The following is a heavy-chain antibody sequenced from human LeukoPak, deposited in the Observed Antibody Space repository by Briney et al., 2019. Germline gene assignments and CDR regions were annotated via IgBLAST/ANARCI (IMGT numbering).Heavy chain of an antibody. CDR2: INWSGEST. D-gene: IGHD3-22*01. V-gene: IGHV3-20*01. J-gene: IGHJ4*02. CDR1: GFNFYDYG. Sequence: GGSLRLSCAASGFNFYDYGMSWVRQTPGKGLERVSGINWSGESTGYDDSVKVRFTISRDNAKNSLHLQMNSLRAEDTALYHCVRRKINYDSTGYYYYFDYWGQGTLVTVSS. CDR3: VRRKINYDSTGYYYYFDY.